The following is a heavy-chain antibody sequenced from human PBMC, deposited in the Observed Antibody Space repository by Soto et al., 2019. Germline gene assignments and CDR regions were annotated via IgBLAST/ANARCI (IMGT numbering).Heavy chain of an antibody. CDR1: GFPFSSYA. D-gene: IGHD5-12*01. J-gene: IGHJ4*02. V-gene: IGHV3-23*01. Sequence: PGVSLSLSCAASGFPFSSYAMSWVRQAPGKGLEWVSAISGSGGSTYYADSVKGRFTISRDNSKNTLYLQMNSLRAEDTAVYYCAKDTVAIRGLYFDDWGQGTLVTVAS. CDR3: AKDTVAIRGLYFDD. CDR2: ISGSGGST.